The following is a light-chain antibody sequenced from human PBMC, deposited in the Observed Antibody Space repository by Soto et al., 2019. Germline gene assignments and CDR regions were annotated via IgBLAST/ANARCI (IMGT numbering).Light chain of an antibody. CDR3: SSYTGGSTPVI. J-gene: IGLJ2*01. CDR2: EVT. CDR1: SSDVGAYNY. V-gene: IGLV2-14*01. Sequence: QSALTQPASVSGSPGQSITISCTGTSSDVGAYNYVSWYQQHPGKAPKLMIAEVTNRPSGVSNRFSGSKSGNMASLTISGLQADDEADYYCSSYTGGSTPVIFGGGTKLTVL.